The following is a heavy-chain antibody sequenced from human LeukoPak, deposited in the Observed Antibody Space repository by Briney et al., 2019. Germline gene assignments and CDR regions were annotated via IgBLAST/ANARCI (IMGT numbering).Heavy chain of an antibody. CDR2: INPNSGGT. CDR1: GYTFTGYY. J-gene: IGHJ4*02. Sequence: ASVKVSCKASGYTFTGYYMHCVRQAPGQGLERMGWINPNSGGTNYAQKFQGRVTMTRDTSISTAYMELSRLRSDDTAVYYCARDYGDYHFDYWGQGTLVTVSS. V-gene: IGHV1-2*02. D-gene: IGHD4-17*01. CDR3: ARDYGDYHFDY.